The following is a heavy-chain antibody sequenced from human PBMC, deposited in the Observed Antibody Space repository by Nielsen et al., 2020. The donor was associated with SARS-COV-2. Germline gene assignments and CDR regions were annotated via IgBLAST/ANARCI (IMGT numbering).Heavy chain of an antibody. D-gene: IGHD3/OR15-3a*01. CDR3: ARESGLDTTDT. CDR2: IYYSGST. V-gene: IGHV4-59*12. CDR1: GGSFGGYY. Sequence: SETLSLTCAVYGGSFGGYYWSWIRQPPGKGLEWIGYIYYSGSTNYNPSLKSRVTISVDTSKNQFSLKLSSVTAADTAVYYCARESGLDTTDTWGQGVLVTVSS. J-gene: IGHJ5*02.